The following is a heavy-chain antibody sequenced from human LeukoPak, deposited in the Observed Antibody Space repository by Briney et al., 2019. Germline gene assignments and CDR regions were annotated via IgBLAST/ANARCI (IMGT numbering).Heavy chain of an antibody. CDR3: ARVSHSGYDYFY. CDR1: GFTFSSYE. D-gene: IGHD5-12*01. Sequence: GGSLRLSCAASGFTFSSYEMNWVRQAPGKGLEWVSYISSSGSTIYYADSVKGRFTTSRDNAKNSLYLQMNSLRAEDTAVYYCARVSHSGYDYFYWGQGTLVAVSS. J-gene: IGHJ4*02. V-gene: IGHV3-48*03. CDR2: ISSSGSTI.